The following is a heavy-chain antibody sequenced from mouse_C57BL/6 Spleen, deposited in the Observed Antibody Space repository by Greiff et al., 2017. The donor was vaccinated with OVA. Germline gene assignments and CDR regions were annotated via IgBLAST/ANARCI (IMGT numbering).Heavy chain of an antibody. D-gene: IGHD2-4*01. V-gene: IGHV2-6-1*01. J-gene: IGHJ3*01. CDR3: ARHEDYDYDGAWFAY. CDR1: GFSLTSYG. CDR2: IWSDGST. Sequence: QVQLKESGPGLVAPSQRLSITCTVSGFSLTSYGVHWVRQPPGKGLEWLVVIWSDGSTTYNSALKSRLSISKDNSKSQVFLKMNSLQTDDTAMYYCARHEDYDYDGAWFAYWGQGTLVTVSA.